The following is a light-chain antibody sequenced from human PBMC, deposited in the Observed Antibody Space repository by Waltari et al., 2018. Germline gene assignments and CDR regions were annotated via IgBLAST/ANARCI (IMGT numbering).Light chain of an antibody. CDR2: DVT. V-gene: IGLV2-14*03. CDR1: SSDVGDFNH. Sequence: QSVLTQPASVSESPGQSITIPCPGTSSDVGDFNHASWYQQQPDKAPKLLIYDVTIRPSGVPDRFSGTKSGHTASLTISGLQVDDEADYYCSSDTTSGSYVFASGTKVTVL. CDR3: SSDTTSGSYV. J-gene: IGLJ1*01.